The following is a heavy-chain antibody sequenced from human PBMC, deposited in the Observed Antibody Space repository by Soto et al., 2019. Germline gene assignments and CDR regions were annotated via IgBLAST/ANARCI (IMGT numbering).Heavy chain of an antibody. CDR2: ISWNSGSI. J-gene: IGHJ4*02. CDR1: GFTFDDCA. Sequence: EVQLVESGGGLVQPGRSLRLCCAASGFTFDDCAMHWVRQAPGKGLEWVSGISWNSGSIGYADSVKGRFTISRDNAKNSLYLQMNSLRAEDTALYYCAKGPYSWGYFDYWGQGTLVTVSS. D-gene: IGHD1-26*01. V-gene: IGHV3-9*01. CDR3: AKGPYSWGYFDY.